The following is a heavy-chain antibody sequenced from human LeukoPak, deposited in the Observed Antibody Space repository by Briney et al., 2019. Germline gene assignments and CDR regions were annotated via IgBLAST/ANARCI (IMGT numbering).Heavy chain of an antibody. CDR1: GFIFSNYW. J-gene: IGHJ3*02. CDR2: VKQDGSEK. CDR3: ARDLGGAPWANAFDI. D-gene: IGHD4-23*01. V-gene: IGHV3-7*05. Sequence: GSLRLSCAASGFIFSNYWVTWLRQAPGKGLEWVANVKQDGSEKYYVDSVKGRFTISRDNAKNSLYLQLDSLRAEDTAVYYCARDLGGAPWANAFDIWGQETKVTVSS.